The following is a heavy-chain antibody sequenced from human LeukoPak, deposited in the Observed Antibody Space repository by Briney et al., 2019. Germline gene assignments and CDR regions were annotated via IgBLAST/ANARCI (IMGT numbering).Heavy chain of an antibody. CDR3: ARRAASGRYFDY. Sequence: GGSLRLSCVASGFTFSNHAMSWVRQAPGKGLEWVSAISGSGGGTYYGDSVKGRFTISRDNAGNSLYLQMSSLRAEDTAVYYCARRAASGRYFDYWAREPRSPSPQ. D-gene: IGHD6-13*01. CDR1: GFTFSNHA. V-gene: IGHV3-23*01. CDR2: ISGSGGGT. J-gene: IGHJ4*02.